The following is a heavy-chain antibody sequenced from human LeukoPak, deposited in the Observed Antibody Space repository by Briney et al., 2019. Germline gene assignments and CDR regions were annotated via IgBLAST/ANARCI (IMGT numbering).Heavy chain of an antibody. Sequence: GGSLRLSCAASGFTFSSYSMNWVRQAPGKGLEWVSSISSSSSYIYYADSVKGRFTISRDNAKNSLYLQMNSLRAEDTAVYYCARLVAAAGTDYWGRGTLVTVSS. CDR2: ISSSSSYI. D-gene: IGHD6-13*01. V-gene: IGHV3-21*01. CDR3: ARLVAAAGTDY. CDR1: GFTFSSYS. J-gene: IGHJ4*02.